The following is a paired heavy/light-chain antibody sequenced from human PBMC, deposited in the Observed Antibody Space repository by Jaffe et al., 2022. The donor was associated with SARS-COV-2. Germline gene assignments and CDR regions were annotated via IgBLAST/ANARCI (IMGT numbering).Light chain of an antibody. V-gene: IGLV7-43*01. J-gene: IGLJ2*01. CDR2: RTS. CDR3: LLYYDNAWF. CDR1: TGAVTSGSF. Sequence: QTVVTQEPSLTVSPGGTVTLTCASSTGAVTSGSFPNWFQHKPGQAPRTLIFRTSSKHSWTPARFSGSLLGDKAALTLSGVQPEDEADYYCLLYYDNAWFFGGGTKLTVL.
Heavy chain of an antibody. V-gene: IGHV1-18*04. Sequence: QVELVQSGAEVKRPGASVKVSCKASGYTFTNYGISWVRQAPGQGLEWVGWIDAHNGRTNFAQKLQGRVTMTTDTSTNTAYMELRSLRSDDTAVYFCARDYGYEFDYWGQGSLVTVSS. CDR2: IDAHNGRT. CDR1: GYTFTNYG. J-gene: IGHJ4*02. D-gene: IGHD5-18*01. CDR3: ARDYGYEFDY.